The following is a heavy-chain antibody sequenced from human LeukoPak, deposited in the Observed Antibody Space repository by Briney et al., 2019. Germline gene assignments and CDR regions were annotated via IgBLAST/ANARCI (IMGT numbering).Heavy chain of an antibody. V-gene: IGHV4-34*01. J-gene: IGHJ4*02. Sequence: PGGSLRLSCAASGFTFSSYAMIWVRQAPGKGLEWVGEINHSGSTNYNPSLKSRVTISVDTSKNQFSLKLSSVTAADTAVYYCARGGIDIVVVPAAILFDYWGQGTLVTVSP. CDR3: ARGGIDIVVVPAAILFDY. CDR1: GFTFSSYA. CDR2: INHSGST. D-gene: IGHD2-2*02.